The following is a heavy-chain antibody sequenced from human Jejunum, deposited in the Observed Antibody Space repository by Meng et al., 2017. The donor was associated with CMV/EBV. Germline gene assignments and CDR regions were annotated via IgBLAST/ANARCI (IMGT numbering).Heavy chain of an antibody. CDR3: AKDVASSTSNNWFDP. CDR2: IRDDGSVK. V-gene: IGHV3-30*02. D-gene: IGHD2-2*01. CDR1: GFIFSGYG. Sequence: SGFIFSGYGMHWVRQAPGKGLEWVAFIRDDGSVKYYADSVKGRFTISRDNSKNTLYLQMNSLRAEDTAVYYCAKDVASSTSNNWFDPWGQGTLVTVSS. J-gene: IGHJ5*02.